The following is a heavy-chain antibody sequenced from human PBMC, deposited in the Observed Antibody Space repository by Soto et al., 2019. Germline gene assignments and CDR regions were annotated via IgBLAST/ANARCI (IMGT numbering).Heavy chain of an antibody. CDR2: ISSSSSTI. D-gene: IGHD6-19*01. V-gene: IGHV3-48*01. Sequence: EVQLVESGGGLVQPGGSLRLSCAASGFIFSSYSMNWVRQAPGKGLEWVSYISSSSSTIYYADSVKGRFTISRDNAKNSLYLQMNSLRAEDTAVYYCAREGSSGWNGLNWFDPWGQGTLVTVSS. CDR3: AREGSSGWNGLNWFDP. CDR1: GFIFSSYS. J-gene: IGHJ5*02.